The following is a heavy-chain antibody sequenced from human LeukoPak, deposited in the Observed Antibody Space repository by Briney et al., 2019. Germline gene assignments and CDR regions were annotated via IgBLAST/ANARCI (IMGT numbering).Heavy chain of an antibody. CDR3: ARDLNDFWSGYLDY. V-gene: IGHV3-21*01. Sequence: GGSLRLSCAASGFTFSSYSMNWVRQAPGKGLEWVSSISSSSSYTYYADSVKGRFTISRDNAKNSLYLQMNSLRAEDTAVYYCARDLNDFWSGYLDYWGQGTLVTVSS. D-gene: IGHD3-3*01. CDR1: GFTFSSYS. CDR2: ISSSSSYT. J-gene: IGHJ4*02.